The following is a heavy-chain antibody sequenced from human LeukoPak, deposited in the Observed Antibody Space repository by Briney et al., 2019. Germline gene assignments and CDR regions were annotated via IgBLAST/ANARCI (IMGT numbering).Heavy chain of an antibody. CDR2: IRSSGSTK. D-gene: IGHD1-26*01. V-gene: IGHV3-48*03. J-gene: IGHJ4*02. CDR3: ARESQVGASSFDY. CDR1: GFTFSGYE. Sequence: GGSLRLSCAASGFTFSGYEMNWVRQAPVKGLEWVSYIRSSGSTKYYADSVKGRFTISRDNAKHSLYLQMNSLRAEDTAVYYCARESQVGASSFDYWGQGTLVTVSS.